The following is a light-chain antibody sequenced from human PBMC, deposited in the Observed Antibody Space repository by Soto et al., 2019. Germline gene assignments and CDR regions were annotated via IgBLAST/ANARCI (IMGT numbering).Light chain of an antibody. CDR1: SSDVGGYDR. Sequence: QSVLTQPPSASGSPGQSVTISCTGTSSDVGGYDRVSWYQQHPGKVPKLMIYEVSKRPSGVPDRFSASKSGNTASLTVSGLQTEDEAEYYCSSYAGSNNYVVFGGGTKLTVL. CDR3: SSYAGSNNYVV. V-gene: IGLV2-8*01. J-gene: IGLJ2*01. CDR2: EVS.